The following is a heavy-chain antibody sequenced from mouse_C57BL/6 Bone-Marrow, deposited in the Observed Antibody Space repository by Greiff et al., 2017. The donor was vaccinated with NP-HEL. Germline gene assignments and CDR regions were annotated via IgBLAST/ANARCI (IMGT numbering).Heavy chain of an antibody. J-gene: IGHJ2*01. CDR3: ARLRRGFDY. Sequence: QVQLKQSGPELVKPGASVKISCKASGYAFSSSWMNWVKQRPGKGLEWIGRIYPGDGDTTYNGKFKGKATLTADKSSSTAYMQLSSLTSEDSAVYFCARLRRGFDYWGQGTTLTVSS. V-gene: IGHV1-82*01. CDR2: IYPGDGDT. D-gene: IGHD2-12*01. CDR1: GYAFSSSW.